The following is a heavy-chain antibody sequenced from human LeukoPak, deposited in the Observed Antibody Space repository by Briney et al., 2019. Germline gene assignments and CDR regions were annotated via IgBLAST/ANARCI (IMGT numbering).Heavy chain of an antibody. CDR1: GFTVSSNH. Sequence: GGSLRLSCAASGFTVSSNHMSWVRHAPGKGREWVSLIYSGGSTYYADSVKGRFTIPRDNSKSTLYLEMNSLRAEDTAVYYCARDRYSGSYDAFDIWGQGTMVTVSS. CDR2: IYSGGST. J-gene: IGHJ3*02. V-gene: IGHV3-53*01. D-gene: IGHD1-26*01. CDR3: ARDRYSGSYDAFDI.